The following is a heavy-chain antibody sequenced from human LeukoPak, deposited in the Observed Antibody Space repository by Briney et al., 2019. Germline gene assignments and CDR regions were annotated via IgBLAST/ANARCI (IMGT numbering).Heavy chain of an antibody. CDR3: ARGIRGGSTARYSYYYMDV. V-gene: IGHV3-11*04. CDR2: ISSSGDAI. J-gene: IGHJ6*03. CDR1: GFTFSDYY. Sequence: GGSLRLSCAASGFTFSDYYMSWIRQAPGKGLEWISYISSSGDAIYYAESVKARFTVSRDNAKNSLYLQVNTLRAEDTAVYYCARGIRGGSTARYSYYYMDVWGKGTTVTVSS. D-gene: IGHD2-15*01.